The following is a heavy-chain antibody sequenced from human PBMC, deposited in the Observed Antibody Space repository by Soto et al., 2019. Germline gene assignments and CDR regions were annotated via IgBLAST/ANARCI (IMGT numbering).Heavy chain of an antibody. CDR1: GFRFSDHY. D-gene: IGHD3-10*01. CDR2: ISSSGTTM. V-gene: IGHV3-11*01. J-gene: IGHJ4*02. Sequence: GGSLRLSCAASGFRFSDHYMTWIRQAPGKGLEWVSKISSSGTTMYYADSVKGRFTVSGDNAQNSLYLQMNGLRAEDTAVYYCAGDTYYYASAIWGQGALVTVSS. CDR3: AGDTYYYASAI.